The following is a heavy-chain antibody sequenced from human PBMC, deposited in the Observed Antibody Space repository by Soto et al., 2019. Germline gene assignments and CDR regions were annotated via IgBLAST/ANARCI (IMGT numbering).Heavy chain of an antibody. J-gene: IGHJ4*02. V-gene: IGHV4-4*02. CDR3: ARGGGGLFDY. CDR2: IYRSGTN. CDR1: GGSISSENW. Sequence: QVQLQESGPGLVKPSVTLSLTCAVSGGSISSENWWRWVRHPPGKGLEWLGEIYRSGTNNYNPSLKSRVTISVDKSKNQLSLALNSVTAADSAVYYSARGGGGLFDYGGQGALVTVSP.